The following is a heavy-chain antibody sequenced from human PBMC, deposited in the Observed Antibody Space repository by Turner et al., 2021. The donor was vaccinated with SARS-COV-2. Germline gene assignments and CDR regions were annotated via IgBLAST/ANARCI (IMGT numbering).Heavy chain of an antibody. CDR1: RFTFSSYW. J-gene: IGHJ6*02. Sequence: EVQLVESGGGLVQPGGFLSPSCAASRFTFSSYWMSWVRQAPGKGLEWVANIKQDGSEKYYVDSVKGRFTISRDNAKNSLYLQMNSLRAEDTAVYYCASPGGSSSWYVGYYGMDVWGQGTTVTVSS. CDR2: IKQDGSEK. CDR3: ASPGGSSSWYVGYYGMDV. V-gene: IGHV3-7*01. D-gene: IGHD6-13*01.